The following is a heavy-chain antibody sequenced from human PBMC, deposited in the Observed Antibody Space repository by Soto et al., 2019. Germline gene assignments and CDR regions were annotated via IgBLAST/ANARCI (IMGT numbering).Heavy chain of an antibody. CDR2: INHGGST. CDR3: ARRPAGFDF. CDR1: GGSFSGYY. V-gene: IGHV4-34*01. Sequence: SETLSLTCAVYGGSFSGYYWSWIRQPPGKGLEWIGQINHGGSTDYNPSLKSRVTISVDPSKNQFSLNLSSVTAADTAVYFCARRPAGFDFWGPRTMVTVSS. J-gene: IGHJ3*01. D-gene: IGHD6-13*01.